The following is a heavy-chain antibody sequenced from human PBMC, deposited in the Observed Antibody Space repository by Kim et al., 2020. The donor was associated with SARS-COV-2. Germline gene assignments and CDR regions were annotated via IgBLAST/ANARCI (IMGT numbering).Heavy chain of an antibody. Sequence: SQTLSLTCAISGDSVSSNSAAWNWIRQSPSRGLEWLGRTYYRSKWYNDYAVSVKSRITINPDTSKNQFSLQLNSVTPEDTAVYYCARDVLLWFGELSIYYYYGMDVWGQGTTVTVSS. CDR2: TYYRSKWYN. CDR3: ARDVLLWFGELSIYYYYGMDV. D-gene: IGHD3-10*01. J-gene: IGHJ6*02. V-gene: IGHV6-1*01. CDR1: GDSVSSNSAA.